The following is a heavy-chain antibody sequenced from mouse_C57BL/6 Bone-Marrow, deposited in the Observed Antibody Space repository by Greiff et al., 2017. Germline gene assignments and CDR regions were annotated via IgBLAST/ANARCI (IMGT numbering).Heavy chain of an antibody. CDR1: GYTFTSYG. J-gene: IGHJ2*01. CDR2: IYPRSGNT. CDR3: ARRGYYYGEDY. V-gene: IGHV1-81*01. D-gene: IGHD1-1*01. Sequence: QVQLQQSGAELARPGASVKLSCKASGYTFTSYGISWVKQRTGQGLEWIGEIYPRSGNTYYNEKFKGKATLTADKSSSTAYMELRSLTSEDSEVYFCARRGYYYGEDYWGQGTTLTVAS.